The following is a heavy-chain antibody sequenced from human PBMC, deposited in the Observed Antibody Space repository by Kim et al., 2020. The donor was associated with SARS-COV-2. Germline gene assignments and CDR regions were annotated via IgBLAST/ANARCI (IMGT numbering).Heavy chain of an antibody. CDR2: T. CDR3: AREYDDGQIDY. D-gene: IGHD3-10*01. Sequence: TNYKPSLKSRVTISGETSKNQFSRKLSAVNAADTAVYYCAREYDDGQIDYWGQGTLVTVSS. J-gene: IGHJ4*02. V-gene: IGHV4-34*01.